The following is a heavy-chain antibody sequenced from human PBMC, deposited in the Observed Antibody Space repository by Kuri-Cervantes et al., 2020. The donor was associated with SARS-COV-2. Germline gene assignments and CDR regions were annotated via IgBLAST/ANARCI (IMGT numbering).Heavy chain of an antibody. CDR1: GFTFSDYY. J-gene: IGHJ5*02. Sequence: GESLKISCAASGFTFSDYYMSWIRQAPGKGLEWVSYISSSGSTIYCADSVKGRFTISRDNSKNTLHLQMNSLRAEDTAVYYCATNYAPGYSYGTSWGQGTLVTVSS. V-gene: IGHV3-11*04. CDR2: ISSSGSTI. D-gene: IGHD5-18*01. CDR3: ATNYAPGYSYGTS.